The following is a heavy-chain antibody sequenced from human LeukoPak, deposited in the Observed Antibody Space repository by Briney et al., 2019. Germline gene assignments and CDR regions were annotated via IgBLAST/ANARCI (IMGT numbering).Heavy chain of an antibody. V-gene: IGHV3-30*02. CDR3: VKDEGYDSGGPTLL. Sequence: GGSLRLSCAASGFTFSSYGMHWVRQAPGKGLDWVAFISYDGSNKYYVDSVKGRFTISRDNSKNTLYLQMNSLTGEDTAVYFCVKDEGYDSGGPTLLWGQGTLVTVSS. D-gene: IGHD2-15*01. J-gene: IGHJ4*02. CDR1: GFTFSSYG. CDR2: ISYDGSNK.